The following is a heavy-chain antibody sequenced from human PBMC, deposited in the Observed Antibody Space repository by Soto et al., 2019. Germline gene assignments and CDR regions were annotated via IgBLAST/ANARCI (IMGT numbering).Heavy chain of an antibody. Sequence: QVQLVQSGAEVKKPGASVKVSCKASGYTFTSYAMHWVRQAPGQRLEWMGWINAGNGNTKYSQKFQGRVTITRDTSASTAYMELSSLRSEDTAVYYCARDGYAGEYSYGYFDYWGQGTLVTVSS. CDR2: INAGNGNT. V-gene: IGHV1-3*01. CDR3: ARDGYAGEYSYGYFDY. D-gene: IGHD5-18*01. CDR1: GYTFTSYA. J-gene: IGHJ4*02.